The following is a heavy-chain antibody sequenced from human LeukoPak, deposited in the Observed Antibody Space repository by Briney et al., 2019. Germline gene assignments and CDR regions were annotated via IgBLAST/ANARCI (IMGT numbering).Heavy chain of an antibody. CDR2: ISYDGVDK. Sequence: GGSLRLSCAASGFTFNIFAMHWVRQAPGKGLEWVAVISYDGVDKYYVDSVKGRFTISRDNPKNTVHLQVNSLRVEDTALYYCARGGRGSFDYGMDVWGQGTTVTVSS. V-gene: IGHV3-30*03. J-gene: IGHJ6*02. CDR1: GFTFNIFA. CDR3: ARGGRGSFDYGMDV. D-gene: IGHD1-26*01.